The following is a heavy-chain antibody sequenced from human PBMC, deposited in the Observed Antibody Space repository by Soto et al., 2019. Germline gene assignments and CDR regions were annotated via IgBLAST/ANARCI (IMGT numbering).Heavy chain of an antibody. CDR1: GGSISSYY. CDR2: IYYSGST. D-gene: IGHD6-13*01. V-gene: IGHV4-59*01. J-gene: IGHJ6*04. CDR3: ARTISLWYMDV. Sequence: QVQLQESGPGLVKPSETLSLTCTLSGGSISSYYWSWIRQPPGKGLEWIAYIYYSGSTDYNPSHKSRVTRSVETSRNQFSLRLRSVTAADTAVYYCARTISLWYMDVWGKGTTVTVSS.